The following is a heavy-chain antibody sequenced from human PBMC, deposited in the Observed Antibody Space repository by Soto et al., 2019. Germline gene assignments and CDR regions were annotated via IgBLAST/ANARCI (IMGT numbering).Heavy chain of an antibody. D-gene: IGHD6-13*01. CDR1: GGTFSSYA. CDR3: ARGPSRSSWLIPSYYYYGMDV. V-gene: IGHV1-69*13. Sequence: SVKVSFKASGGTFSSYAISWVRQAPGQGLEWMGGIIPIFGTANYAQKFQGRVTITADESTSTAYMELSSLRSEDTAVYYCARGPSRSSWLIPSYYYYGMDVWGQGTTVTVSS. CDR2: IIPIFGTA. J-gene: IGHJ6*02.